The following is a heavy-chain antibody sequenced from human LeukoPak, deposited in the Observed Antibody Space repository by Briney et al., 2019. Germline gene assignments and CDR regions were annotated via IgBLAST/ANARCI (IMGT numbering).Heavy chain of an antibody. D-gene: IGHD3-16*02. CDR2: INHSGST. CDR1: GGSFSGYY. Sequence: SETLSLTCAVYGGSFSGYYWSWIRQPPGKGLEWIGEINHSGSTNYNPSLKSRVTISVDTSKNQFSLKLSSVTAADTAVYYCARGHYVWGGYRPFDYWGQGTLVTVSS. J-gene: IGHJ4*02. CDR3: ARGHYVWGGYRPFDY. V-gene: IGHV4-34*01.